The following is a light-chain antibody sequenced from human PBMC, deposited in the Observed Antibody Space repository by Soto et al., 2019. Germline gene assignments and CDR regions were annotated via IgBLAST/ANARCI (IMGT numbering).Light chain of an antibody. V-gene: IGLV2-14*01. Sequence: QSALTQPASVSGSHGPSITISCTGTSSDVGGYNYVSWYQQHPGKAPKLIIYEVNNRPSGVSNRFSGSKSGSTASLTISGLQAEDEADYYCSSYTSSSTPYVVLGGGTKLTVL. CDR3: SSYTSSSTPYVV. CDR1: SSDVGGYNY. CDR2: EVN. J-gene: IGLJ2*01.